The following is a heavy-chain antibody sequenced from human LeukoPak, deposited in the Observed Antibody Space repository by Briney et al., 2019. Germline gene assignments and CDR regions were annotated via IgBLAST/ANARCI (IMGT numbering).Heavy chain of an antibody. J-gene: IGHJ6*02. Sequence: GGSLRLSCAASGFTFSSYSMNWFRQAPGKGLEWVSYISSSSSTIYYADSVKGRFTISRDDAKNSLYLQMNSLRAEDTAVYYCARDRMVRAYGMDVWGQGTTVTVSS. D-gene: IGHD3-10*01. CDR2: ISSSSSTI. CDR3: ARDRMVRAYGMDV. CDR1: GFTFSSYS. V-gene: IGHV3-48*04.